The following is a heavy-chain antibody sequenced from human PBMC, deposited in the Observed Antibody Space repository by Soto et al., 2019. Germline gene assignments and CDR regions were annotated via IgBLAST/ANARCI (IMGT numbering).Heavy chain of an antibody. D-gene: IGHD2-8*01. CDR1: GYTFTSYY. CDR3: ARSMCTNGVCPLRMNWFDP. J-gene: IGHJ5*02. V-gene: IGHV1-46*01. CDR2: INPSGGST. Sequence: GASVKVSCKASGYTFTSYYMHWVRQAPGQGLEWMGIINPSGGSTSYAQKFQGRVTMTRDTSTSTVYMELSSLRSEDTAVYYCARSMCTNGVCPLRMNWFDPWGQGTLVTVYS.